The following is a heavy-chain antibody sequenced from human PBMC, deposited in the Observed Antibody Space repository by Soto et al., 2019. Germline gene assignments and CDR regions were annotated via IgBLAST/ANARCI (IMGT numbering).Heavy chain of an antibody. Sequence: GGSLRLSCAASGFTFSSYAMHWVRQAPGKGLEWVAVISYDGSNKYYADSVKGRFTISRDNSKNTLYLQMNSLRAEDTAVYYCERSKSQHKYYGMDVWGQGTTVNVSS. J-gene: IGHJ6*02. CDR1: GFTFSSYA. CDR3: ERSKSQHKYYGMDV. V-gene: IGHV3-30-3*01. CDR2: ISYDGSNK.